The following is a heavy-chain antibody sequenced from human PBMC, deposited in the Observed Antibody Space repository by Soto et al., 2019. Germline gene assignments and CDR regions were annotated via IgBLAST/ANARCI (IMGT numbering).Heavy chain of an antibody. Sequence: QVELQESGPRLVKSSGTLSLTCEVSSGSISTGNWWSWVRQPPGKGLEWIGEIYYTGATNYNPSLKSRVAMTIDKYTDQFSLILTSASAADTAVYYCARVFSSGSGWMYYFDFWGQGSLVSVSS. J-gene: IGHJ4*02. CDR3: ARVFSSGSGWMYYFDF. CDR1: SGSISTGNW. D-gene: IGHD6-25*01. CDR2: IYYTGAT. V-gene: IGHV4-4*02.